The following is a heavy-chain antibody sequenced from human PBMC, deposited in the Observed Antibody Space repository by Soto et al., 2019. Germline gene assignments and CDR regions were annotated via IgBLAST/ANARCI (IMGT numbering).Heavy chain of an antibody. CDR1: GFSLSTSGVG. V-gene: IGHV2-5*01. Sequence: QITLKESGPTLVKPTQTLTLTCTFSGFSLSTSGVGVGWIRQPPGKALEWLALIYWYDDKRYSPSLKSRLTITKDTSKNQVVLTMTNMDTVDTATYYCAHRGYGDYVSGFDPWGQGTLVTVSS. D-gene: IGHD4-17*01. J-gene: IGHJ5*02. CDR3: AHRGYGDYVSGFDP. CDR2: IYWYDDK.